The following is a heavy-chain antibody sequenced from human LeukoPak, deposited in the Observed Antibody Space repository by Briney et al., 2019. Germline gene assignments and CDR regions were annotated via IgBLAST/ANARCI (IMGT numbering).Heavy chain of an antibody. D-gene: IGHD1-26*01. CDR1: GGSISTSSCY. Sequence: SETLSLTCTVSGGSISTSSCYWGWIRQPPGKGLEWIGTIYYSGSTYYNPSLKSRVTMSIDTSKNQFSLKLSSVTAADTAVYYCARRRVLGANNGAFDIWGQGTMVTVSS. V-gene: IGHV4-39*01. J-gene: IGHJ3*02. CDR3: ARRRVLGANNGAFDI. CDR2: IYYSGST.